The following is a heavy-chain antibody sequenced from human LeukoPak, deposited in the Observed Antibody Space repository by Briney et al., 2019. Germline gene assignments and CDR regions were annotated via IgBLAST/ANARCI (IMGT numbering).Heavy chain of an antibody. V-gene: IGHV4-59*12. Sequence: SETLSLTCTVSGGSISSYYWSWIRQPPGKGLEWIGYIYYSGSTYYNPSLKSRVTISVDKSKNQFSLKLSSVTAADTAVYYCATYYYGSGSYSAFDIWGQGTMVTVSS. CDR3: ATYYYGSGSYSAFDI. D-gene: IGHD3-10*01. CDR1: GGSISSYY. J-gene: IGHJ3*02. CDR2: IYYSGST.